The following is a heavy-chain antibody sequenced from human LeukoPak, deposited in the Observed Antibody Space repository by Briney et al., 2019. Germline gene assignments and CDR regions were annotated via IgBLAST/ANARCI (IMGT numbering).Heavy chain of an antibody. Sequence: SETLSLTCTVSGGSISNGGYYWSWIRQHPGKGLEWIGYIYYSGSTNYNPSLNSRVTISVDTSKNQFSLRLSSVTAADTAIYYCARAVSGRFEYWGQGTLVTVSS. CDR2: IYYSGST. V-gene: IGHV4-31*03. CDR1: GGSISNGGYY. J-gene: IGHJ4*02. CDR3: ARAVSGRFEY. D-gene: IGHD6-19*01.